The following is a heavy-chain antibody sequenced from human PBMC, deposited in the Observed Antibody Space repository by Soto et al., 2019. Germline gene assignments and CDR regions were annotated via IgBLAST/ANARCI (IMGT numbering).Heavy chain of an antibody. D-gene: IGHD1-1*01. J-gene: IGHJ4*02. CDR1: GDSINSDNYY. CDR2: IYYHGNT. Sequence: QLQLQESGPGLVKPSETLSLTCSVSGDSINSDNYYWGWIRQPPGKGLEWIGSIYYHGNTYYNPSLMHRVTISGDKSRCQFFVKVNTATAADAAGYFWAMLQGLATNSYYFDYWGQGTLVTVSS. V-gene: IGHV4-39*01. CDR3: AMLQGLATNSYYFDY.